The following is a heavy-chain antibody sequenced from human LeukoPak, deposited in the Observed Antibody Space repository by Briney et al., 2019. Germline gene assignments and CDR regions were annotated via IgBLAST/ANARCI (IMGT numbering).Heavy chain of an antibody. CDR2: FDPEDGET. J-gene: IGHJ6*02. Sequence: GASVKVSCKVSGYTLTELSMHWVRQAPGKGLEWMGGFDPEDGETIYAQKFQGRVTMTEDTSTDTAYMELSSLRSEDTAVYYCASGEVGVVYRAGGRYYYYYHAMDVWGQGTTVTVSS. V-gene: IGHV1-24*01. D-gene: IGHD2-15*01. CDR3: ASGEVGVVYRAGGRYYYYYHAMDV. CDR1: GYTLTELS.